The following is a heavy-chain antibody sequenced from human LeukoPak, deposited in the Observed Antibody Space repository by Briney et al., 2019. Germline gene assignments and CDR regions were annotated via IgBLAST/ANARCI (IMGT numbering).Heavy chain of an antibody. CDR3: AREALFRNWLPYGLDV. Sequence: GGSLRLSCAASGLRVSSNYMSWVRQAPGKGLEWVSVLYSGSTIYYADFVKGRFTNSRDNSKKTQYLQMNSLRAEDTAVYRCAREALFRNWLPYGLDVWGQGTTVIVSS. J-gene: IGHJ6*02. CDR1: GLRVSSNY. V-gene: IGHV3-53*01. D-gene: IGHD1-1*01. CDR2: LYSGSTI.